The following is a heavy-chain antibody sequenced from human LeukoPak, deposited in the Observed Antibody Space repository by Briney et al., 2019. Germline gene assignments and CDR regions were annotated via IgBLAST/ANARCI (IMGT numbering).Heavy chain of an antibody. V-gene: IGHV3-21*01. D-gene: IGHD4-17*01. Sequence: GGSLRLSCAASGFTFSSYSMNWVRQAPGKGLEWVSSISSSSGYIYYADSVKGRFTISRDNSKNTLYLQMNSLRAEDTAVYYCARDPPRDYASYYFDYWGQGTLVTVSS. CDR1: GFTFSSYS. J-gene: IGHJ4*02. CDR3: ARDPPRDYASYYFDY. CDR2: ISSSSGYI.